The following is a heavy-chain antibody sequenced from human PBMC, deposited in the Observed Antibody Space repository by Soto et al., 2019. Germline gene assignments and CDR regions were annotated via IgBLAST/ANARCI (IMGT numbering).Heavy chain of an antibody. D-gene: IGHD2-15*01. CDR1: GGTFSSYA. J-gene: IGHJ6*02. Sequence: SVKVSCKASGGTFSSYAISWVRQAPGQGLEWMGGIIPIFGTANYAQKFQGRVTITADESTSTAYMELSSLRSEDTAVYYCARHSCSGGSCYDTGYYYGMDVWGQGTTVTVSS. CDR2: IIPIFGTA. V-gene: IGHV1-69*13. CDR3: ARHSCSGGSCYDTGYYYGMDV.